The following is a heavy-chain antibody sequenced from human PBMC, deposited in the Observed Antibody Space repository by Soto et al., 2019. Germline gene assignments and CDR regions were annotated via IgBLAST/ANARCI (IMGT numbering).Heavy chain of an antibody. Sequence: QVQLVQSGAEVKKPGASVRVSCKASGYTFXHYYIHXXRQAPGQGLEWMGIINPNGGITTYAQKFRAGFSMTRDTSTSTVYLELSSLRSEDSAVYYCATSVNSAMAFDYWGQGTLVTVSS. V-gene: IGHV1-46*01. D-gene: IGHD5-18*01. CDR3: ATSVNSAMAFDY. J-gene: IGHJ4*02. CDR1: GYTFXHYY. CDR2: INPNGGIT.